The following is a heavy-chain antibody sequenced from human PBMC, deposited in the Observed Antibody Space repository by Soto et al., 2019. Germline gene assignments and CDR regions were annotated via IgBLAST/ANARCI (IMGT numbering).Heavy chain of an antibody. V-gene: IGHV3-21*01. CDR3: ARDRSDDYYDSSGYRF. Sequence: PGGSLRLSCAASGFTFSSYSMNWVRQAPGKGLEWVSSISSSISYIYYADSVKGRFTISRDNTKNSLYLQMNSLRAEDTAVYYCARDRSDDYYDSSGYRFWGQGTLVTVSS. CDR2: ISSSISYI. CDR1: GFTFSSYS. J-gene: IGHJ4*02. D-gene: IGHD3-22*01.